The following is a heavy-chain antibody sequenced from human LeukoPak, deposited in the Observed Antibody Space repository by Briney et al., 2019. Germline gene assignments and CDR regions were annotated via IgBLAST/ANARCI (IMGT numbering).Heavy chain of an antibody. V-gene: IGHV3-7*01. CDR3: AREYDFWSGYEPYYFDY. J-gene: IGHJ4*02. CDR1: GFTFSSYW. D-gene: IGHD3-3*01. CDR2: IKQDGSEK. Sequence: GGSLRLSCAASGFTFSSYWMSWVRQAPGKGLEWVANIKQDGSEKYYVDSVKGRFTISRDNAKNSLYLQMNSLRAEDTAVYYCAREYDFWSGYEPYYFDYWGQGTLVTVSS.